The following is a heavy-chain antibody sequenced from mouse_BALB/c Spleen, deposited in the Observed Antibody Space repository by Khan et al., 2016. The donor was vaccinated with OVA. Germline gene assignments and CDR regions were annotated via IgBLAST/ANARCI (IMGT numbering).Heavy chain of an antibody. D-gene: IGHD1-1*01. J-gene: IGHJ1*01. Sequence: EVELVESGEGLVKPGGSLKLSCAASGFTFSSYAMSWVRQTPEKRLEWVATISSGDTYTYYPDSVKGRFTISRDNAKNTLYLQMSRLRSEDTAMYYCARPPITTVVATSYWFFDVWGAGTTVTVST. CDR2: ISSGDTYT. V-gene: IGHV5-9-3*01. CDR1: GFTFSSYA. CDR3: ARPPITTVVATSYWFFDV.